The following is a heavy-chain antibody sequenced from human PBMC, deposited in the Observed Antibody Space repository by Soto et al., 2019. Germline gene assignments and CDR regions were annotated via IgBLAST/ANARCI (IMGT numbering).Heavy chain of an antibody. D-gene: IGHD2-2*01. Sequence: QVQLVQSGAEVKKPGASVKVSCKASGYTFTSYDINWVRQATGQGLEWMGWMNPNSGNTGYAQKFQGRVTMTRNTPISTAYMELSSLRSEDTAVYYCARGQFVVVPAAIYSWFDPWGQGTLVTVSS. CDR2: MNPNSGNT. CDR1: GYTFTSYD. CDR3: ARGQFVVVPAAIYSWFDP. J-gene: IGHJ5*02. V-gene: IGHV1-8*01.